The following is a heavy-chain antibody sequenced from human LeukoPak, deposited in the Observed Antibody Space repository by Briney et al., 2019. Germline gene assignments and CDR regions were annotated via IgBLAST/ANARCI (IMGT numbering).Heavy chain of an antibody. Sequence: GGSLRLSCAASGFTFSGYSMSWIRQAPGKGLEWVANIKQDGSEKYYVDSVKGRFTISRDNAKNSLYLQMNSLSAEDTAVYYCARDKVGLGYWGQGTLVTVSS. V-gene: IGHV3-7*01. CDR1: GFTFSGYS. CDR3: ARDKVGLGY. CDR2: IKQDGSEK. J-gene: IGHJ4*02. D-gene: IGHD2-2*01.